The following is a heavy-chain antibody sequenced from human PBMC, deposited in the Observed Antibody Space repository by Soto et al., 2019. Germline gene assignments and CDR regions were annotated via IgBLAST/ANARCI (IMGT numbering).Heavy chain of an antibody. CDR3: AKDRLYGYSPLDY. CDR2: ISGSGAGT. D-gene: IGHD5-18*01. V-gene: IGHV3-23*01. J-gene: IGHJ4*02. Sequence: HPGGSLRLSCVVSGFSFNTYAMHWVRQAPGKGLEWVSGISGSGAGTYYADSVQGRFTISRDNSKNTLSLEMNSLRADDTAVYYCAKDRLYGYSPLDYWGQGTLVTVSS. CDR1: GFSFNTYA.